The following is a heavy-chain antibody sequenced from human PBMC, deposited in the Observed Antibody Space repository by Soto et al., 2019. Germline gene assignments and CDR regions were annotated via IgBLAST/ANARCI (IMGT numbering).Heavy chain of an antibody. J-gene: IGHJ4*02. V-gene: IGHV4-31*03. CDR1: GGSISSGGYY. D-gene: IGHD2-2*01. Sequence: ASETLSLTCTVSGGSISSGGYYWSWIRQHPGKGLEWIGYIYYSGSTYYNPSLKSRVTISVDTSKNQFSLKLSSVTAADTAVYYCARDCSSTSCDGGDYWGQGTLVTVSS. CDR2: IYYSGST. CDR3: ARDCSSTSCDGGDY.